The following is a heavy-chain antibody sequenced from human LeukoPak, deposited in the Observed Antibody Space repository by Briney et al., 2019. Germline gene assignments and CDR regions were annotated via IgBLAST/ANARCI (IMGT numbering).Heavy chain of an antibody. J-gene: IGHJ6*03. CDR2: IYHSGST. V-gene: IGHV4-38-2*01. D-gene: IGHD5-24*01. CDR1: GYSISSGYY. CDR3: ARLYMAPSYYYYYMDV. Sequence: SETLSLTCAVSGYSISSGYYWGWIRQPPGKGLEWIGSIYHSGSTYYNPSLKSRVTISVDTSKNQFSLKLSYVTAADTAVYYCARLYMAPSYYYYYMDVWGKGTTVTVSS.